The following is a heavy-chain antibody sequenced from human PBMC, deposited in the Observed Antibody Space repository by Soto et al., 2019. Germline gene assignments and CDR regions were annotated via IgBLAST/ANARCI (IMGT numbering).Heavy chain of an antibody. Sequence: APETLCLTCAVSSYSISGGFYWAWIRQPPVKGLEWIGNIYHSGSAHYNPSLNSRVTMSVDTSKNNFSLRLTSVTAADTAVYYCARVTIFEYWHDPWGQGIMDTVSS. CDR1: SYSISGGFY. J-gene: IGHJ5*02. CDR3: ARVTIFEYWHDP. V-gene: IGHV4-38-2*01. D-gene: IGHD3-3*01. CDR2: IYHSGSA.